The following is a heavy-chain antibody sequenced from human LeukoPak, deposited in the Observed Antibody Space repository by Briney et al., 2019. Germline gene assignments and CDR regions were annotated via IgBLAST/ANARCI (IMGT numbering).Heavy chain of an antibody. CDR3: ARSSIAAPPDY. J-gene: IGHJ4*02. CDR1: GGSISSGGYY. V-gene: IGHV4-31*03. Sequence: SETLSLTCTVSGGSISSGGYYWSWIRQHPGKGLEWIGYIYYSGSTYYNPSLKSRVTISVDTSKNQFSLKLSSVTAADTAVYYCARSSIAAPPDYWGQGTLVTVSS. D-gene: IGHD6-6*01. CDR2: IYYSGST.